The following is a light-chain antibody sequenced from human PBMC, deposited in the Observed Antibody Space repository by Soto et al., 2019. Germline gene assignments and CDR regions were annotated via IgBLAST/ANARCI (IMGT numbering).Light chain of an antibody. CDR3: QSYDISLHNYV. Sequence: QSVLTQPPSASGTPGQRVTISCSGSSSNIGSNSVNWYQQLPGTAPKLLIYSNNQRPSGVPDRFSGSKSGTSASLAISGLQSGDEADYYCQSYDISLHNYVFGTGTKVTVL. V-gene: IGLV1-44*01. J-gene: IGLJ1*01. CDR1: SSNIGSNS. CDR2: SNN.